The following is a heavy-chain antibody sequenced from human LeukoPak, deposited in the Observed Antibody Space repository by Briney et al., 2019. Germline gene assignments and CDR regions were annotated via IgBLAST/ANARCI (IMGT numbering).Heavy chain of an antibody. J-gene: IGHJ4*02. V-gene: IGHV3-15*01. CDR2: IKSKTDGGTT. CDR1: GFTFSNAW. D-gene: IGHD3-22*01. CDR3: TTTYYYDSSGYYYGDY. Sequence: GGSLILSCAASGFTFSNAWMSWVRQAPGKGLEWVGRIKSKTDGGTTDCAAPVKGRFTISRDDSKNTLYLQMNSLKTEDTAVYYCTTTYYYDSSGYYYGDYWGQGTLVTVSS.